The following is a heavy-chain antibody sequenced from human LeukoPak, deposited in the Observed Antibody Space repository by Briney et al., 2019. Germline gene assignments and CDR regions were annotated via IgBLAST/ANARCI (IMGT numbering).Heavy chain of an antibody. Sequence: GGSLRLSCAASGFTFSSYWMSWVRQAPGKGLEWVANIKQDGSERYYVDSVKGRFTISRDNAKNSLYLQMHSLRAEDTAVYYCARGPAANSGNYYAGDYWGQGTPVTVSS. CDR2: IKQDGSER. CDR3: ARGPAANSGNYYAGDY. D-gene: IGHD1-26*01. J-gene: IGHJ4*02. V-gene: IGHV3-7*01. CDR1: GFTFSSYW.